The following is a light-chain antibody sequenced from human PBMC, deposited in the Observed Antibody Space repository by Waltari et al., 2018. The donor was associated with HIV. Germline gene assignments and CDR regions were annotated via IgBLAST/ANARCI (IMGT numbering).Light chain of an antibody. CDR3: GSWDDNLNGL. CDR2: SDN. CDR1: RSNIGSNS. V-gene: IGLV1-44*01. Sequence: QSVLTQPPSASGTVGQRVTISCSGGRSNIGSNSVKRYKQVPGTAPKLLIFSDNQRPSGVPARFSGSKSGTSASLAISGLQSDDEADYYCGSWDDNLNGLFGGGTKLTVL. J-gene: IGLJ2*01.